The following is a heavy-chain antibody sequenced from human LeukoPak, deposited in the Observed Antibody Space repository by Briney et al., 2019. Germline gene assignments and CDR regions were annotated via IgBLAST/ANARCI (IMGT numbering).Heavy chain of an antibody. CDR1: GFTFSTYS. CDR3: ANLGAGYGDYWGPFDY. Sequence: GGSLRLSCAASGFTFSTYSMTWVRQAPGKGLEWVSAISGSGGSTYYADSVKGRFTISRDNSKNTLYLQMNSLRAEDTAVYYCANLGAGYGDYWGPFDYWGQGTLVTVSS. J-gene: IGHJ4*02. V-gene: IGHV3-23*01. CDR2: ISGSGGST. D-gene: IGHD4-17*01.